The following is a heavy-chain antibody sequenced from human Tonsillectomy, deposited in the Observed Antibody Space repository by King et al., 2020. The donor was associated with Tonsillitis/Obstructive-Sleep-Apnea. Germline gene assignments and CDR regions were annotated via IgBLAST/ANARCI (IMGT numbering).Heavy chain of an antibody. CDR3: ARAGPLGQAREKIYYYYDIDV. D-gene: IGHD1-26*01. CDR1: GGTFSRYA. J-gene: IGHJ6*02. CDR2: IIPFLGTA. Sequence: QLVQSGAEVKKPGSSVKVSCKASGGTFSRYAINWVRQAPGQGLEWMGGIIPFLGTASYAQTFQGRVTITADKSTGTAYMDLRSLRSADTAVYYCARAGPLGQAREKIYYYYDIDVWGQGTTVTVSS. V-gene: IGHV1-69*10.